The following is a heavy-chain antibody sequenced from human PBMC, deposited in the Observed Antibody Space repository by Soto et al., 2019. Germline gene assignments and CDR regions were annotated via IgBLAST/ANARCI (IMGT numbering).Heavy chain of an antibody. Sequence: QLQLQESGPGLVKPSETLSLTCTVSGGSISSSSYYWGWIRQPPGKGLEWIGSIYYSGSTYYNPSLKSRVTISVDTSKNQFSLKMSSVTAADTAVYYCARSLITIVPEADWSQGTLVTVSS. J-gene: IGHJ4*02. CDR1: GGSISSSSYY. CDR2: IYYSGST. V-gene: IGHV4-39*01. D-gene: IGHD2-21*01. CDR3: ARSLITIVPEAD.